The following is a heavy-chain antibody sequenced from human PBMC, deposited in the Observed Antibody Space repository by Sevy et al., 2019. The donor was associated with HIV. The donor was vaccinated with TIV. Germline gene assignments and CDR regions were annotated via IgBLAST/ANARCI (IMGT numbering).Heavy chain of an antibody. CDR1: GFTFSSYS. D-gene: IGHD1-26*01. CDR3: ARDIGGADSFDY. Sequence: GGSLRLSCAASGFTFSSYSVNWVRQAPGKGLEWVSSISSSSSYIYYADSVKGRFTISRDNAKNSLYLQMNSLRAEDTAVYYCARDIGGADSFDYWGQGTLVTVSS. CDR2: ISSSSSYI. J-gene: IGHJ4*02. V-gene: IGHV3-21*01.